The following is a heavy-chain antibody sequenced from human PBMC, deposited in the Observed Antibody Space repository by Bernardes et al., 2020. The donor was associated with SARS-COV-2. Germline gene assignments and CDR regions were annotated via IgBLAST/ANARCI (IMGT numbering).Heavy chain of an antibody. CDR3: ATLAVTRDGMDV. D-gene: IGHD2-15*01. CDR2: ISWNSGSI. Sequence: GGSLRLSCAASGFTFDDYAMHWVRQAPGKGLEWVSGISWNSGSIGYADSVKGRFTISRDNAKNSLYLQMNSLRAEDTALYYCATLAVTRDGMDVWGQGTTVTVSS. CDR1: GFTFDDYA. J-gene: IGHJ6*02. V-gene: IGHV3-9*01.